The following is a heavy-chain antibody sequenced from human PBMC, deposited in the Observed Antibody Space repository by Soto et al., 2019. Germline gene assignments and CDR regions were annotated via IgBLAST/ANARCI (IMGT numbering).Heavy chain of an antibody. CDR2: ISSAASNI. CDR3: ARGYKSGGVFDY. D-gene: IGHD5-12*01. J-gene: IGHJ4*02. Sequence: QVQLVESGGGLVKPGGSLRLSCAASGFTFSDYYMDWIRQAPGKGLEWVSYISSAASNIYYADSVKCRFTISRDNTKNSLYLQMNSLRAEDTAVYYCARGYKSGGVFDYWGQGTLVTVSS. CDR1: GFTFSDYY. V-gene: IGHV3-11*01.